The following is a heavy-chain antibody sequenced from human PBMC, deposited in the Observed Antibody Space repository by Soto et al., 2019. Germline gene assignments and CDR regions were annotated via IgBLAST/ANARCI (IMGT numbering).Heavy chain of an antibody. CDR1: GFTFSSYA. J-gene: IGHJ4*02. D-gene: IGHD6-19*01. CDR2: ISGSGGST. Sequence: GGSLRLSCAASGFTFSSYAMSWVRQAPGKGLEWVSAISGSGGSTYYADSVKGRFTISRDNPKNTLYLQMNSLGAEDTAVYYCAKVYEAIAVTDNFDYWGQGTLVTVSS. CDR3: AKVYEAIAVTDNFDY. V-gene: IGHV3-23*01.